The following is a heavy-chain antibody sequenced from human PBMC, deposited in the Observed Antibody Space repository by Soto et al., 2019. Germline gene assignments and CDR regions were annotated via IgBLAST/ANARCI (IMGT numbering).Heavy chain of an antibody. CDR3: ARDRQQLVLPYFDY. Sequence: ETLSLTCTVSDGSISSSSYYWGWIRQPPRKGLEWVSYISSSSSTIYYADSVKGRFTISRDNSKNSLYLQMNSLRAEDTAVYYCARDRQQLVLPYFDYWGQGTLVTVSS. CDR1: DGSISSSS. V-gene: IGHV3-48*01. D-gene: IGHD6-13*01. CDR2: ISSSSSTI. J-gene: IGHJ4*02.